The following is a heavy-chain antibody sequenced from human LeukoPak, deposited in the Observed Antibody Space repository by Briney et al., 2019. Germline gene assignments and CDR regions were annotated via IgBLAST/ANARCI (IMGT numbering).Heavy chain of an antibody. J-gene: IGHJ5*02. D-gene: IGHD3-3*01. V-gene: IGHV4-59*08. CDR3: ARQGTDFWSRYPSWFDP. Sequence: SETLSLTCTVSGGSISSYYWSWIRQPPGKGLEWIGYIYYSDTNYNPSLKSRVTISVDTSKNQFSLKLSSVTAADTAVYYCARQGTDFWSRYPSWFDPWGQGTLVTVSS. CDR1: GGSISSYY. CDR2: IYYSDT.